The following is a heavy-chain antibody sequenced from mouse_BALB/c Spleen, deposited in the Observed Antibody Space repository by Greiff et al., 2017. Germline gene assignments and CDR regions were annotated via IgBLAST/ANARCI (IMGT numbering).Heavy chain of an antibody. D-gene: IGHD2-4*01. CDR3: ARQTDDYYYAMDY. CDR2: ISNGGGST. V-gene: IGHV5-12-2*01. CDR1: GFTFNSYT. Sequence: EVKLMESGGGLVQPGGSLKLSCAASGFTFNSYTMSWVRQTPEKRLEWVAYISNGGGSTYYPDTVKGRFTISRDNAKNTLYLQMSSLKSEDTAMYYCARQTDDYYYAMDYWGQGTSVTVSS. J-gene: IGHJ4*01.